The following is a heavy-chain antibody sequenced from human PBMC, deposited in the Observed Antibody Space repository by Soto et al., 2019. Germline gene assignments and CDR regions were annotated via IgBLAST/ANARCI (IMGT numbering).Heavy chain of an antibody. CDR1: GYTFTSYY. V-gene: IGHV1-46*01. CDR2: INPSGGST. J-gene: IGHJ4*02. D-gene: IGHD3-22*01. Sequence: ASVKVSCKASGYTFTSYYMHWVRQAPGQGLEWMGIINPSGGSTSYAQKFQGRVTMTRDTSTSTVYMELSSLRSEDTAVYYCARGGYYDSSGYYKKFDYWGQGTLVTVSS. CDR3: ARGGYYDSSGYYKKFDY.